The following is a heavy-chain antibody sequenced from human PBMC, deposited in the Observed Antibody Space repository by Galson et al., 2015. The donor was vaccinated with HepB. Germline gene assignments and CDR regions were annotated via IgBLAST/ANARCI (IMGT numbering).Heavy chain of an antibody. J-gene: IGHJ4*02. CDR2: ISYDGGNI. V-gene: IGHV3-30-3*01. CDR3: ARAGGGAISAVVITSYIDS. D-gene: IGHD3-3*01. CDR1: GFRFSGYA. Sequence: SLRLSCAASGFRFSGYAIHWVRQAPGKGLEWMAGISYDGGNIYYGGSVRGRFTISRDNSKNTVSLRMNSLRGEDTAVYYCARAGGGAISAVVITSYIDSWGQGALVTVSS.